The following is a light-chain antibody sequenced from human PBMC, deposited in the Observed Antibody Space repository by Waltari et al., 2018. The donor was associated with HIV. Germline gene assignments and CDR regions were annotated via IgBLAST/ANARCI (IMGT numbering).Light chain of an antibody. V-gene: IGKV3-11*01. Sequence: EIVLTQSPAILSSTPGERVTLSCRARQSVSSYLAWYQQKPGQAPRLLMYDASNRATGIPARFSGSGSGKDFTLTISSLEPEDFAVYYCQQRNSWPPDVTFGPGTKVDIK. CDR3: QQRNSWPPDVT. CDR1: QSVSSY. CDR2: DAS. J-gene: IGKJ3*01.